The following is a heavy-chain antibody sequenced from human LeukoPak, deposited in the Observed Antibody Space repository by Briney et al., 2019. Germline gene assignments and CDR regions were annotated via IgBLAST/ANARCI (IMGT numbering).Heavy chain of an antibody. CDR3: ARGPALYCTSSSCLDGVD. D-gene: IGHD2-2*01. CDR2: ISSGGSYI. J-gene: IGHJ4*02. CDR1: GFTFSTYA. Sequence: SGGSLRLSCAASGFTFSTYAMTWVCQAPGKGLEWVSSISSGGSYISYADSVKGRFTVSRDNAKDSLFLQMRSLRDEDTAVYYCARGPALYCTSSSCLDGVDWGQGTLVSVSS. V-gene: IGHV3-21*01.